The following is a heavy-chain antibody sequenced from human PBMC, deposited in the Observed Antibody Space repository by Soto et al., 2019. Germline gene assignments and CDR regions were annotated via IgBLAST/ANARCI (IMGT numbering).Heavy chain of an antibody. Sequence: HPGGSLRLSCAASGFTFSSYEMNWVRQAPGKGLEWISYISPNSTTIYYSDSVKGRFTISRDNAKSSLNLQMNSLGAEDTAVYYCARAPSYYYDSSGYYAFDYWGQGTLVTVSS. CDR3: ARAPSYYYDSSGYYAFDY. J-gene: IGHJ4*02. D-gene: IGHD3-22*01. V-gene: IGHV3-48*03. CDR2: ISPNSTTI. CDR1: GFTFSSYE.